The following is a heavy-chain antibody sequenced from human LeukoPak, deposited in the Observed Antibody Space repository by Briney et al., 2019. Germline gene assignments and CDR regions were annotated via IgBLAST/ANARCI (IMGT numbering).Heavy chain of an antibody. Sequence: PGGSLRLSCAASGFTFSSYAMSWVRQAPGKGLEWVSAISGSGGSTYYADSVKGRCTISRDNSKNTLYLQMNSLRAEDTAVYYCAKSRASYYYYMDVWGKGTTVTVSS. J-gene: IGHJ6*03. CDR2: ISGSGGST. CDR1: GFTFSSYA. CDR3: AKSRASYYYYMDV. V-gene: IGHV3-23*01.